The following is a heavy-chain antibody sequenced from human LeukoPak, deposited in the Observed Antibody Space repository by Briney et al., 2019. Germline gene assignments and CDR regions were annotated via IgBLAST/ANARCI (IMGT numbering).Heavy chain of an antibody. CDR1: GFTFSDYY. CDR3: ARLGGDIVVVPAAIRYYYMDV. D-gene: IGHD2-2*02. V-gene: IGHV3-11*01. Sequence: GGSLRLSCAASGFTFSDYYMSWIRQAPGKGLGWVSYISSSGSTIYYADSVKGRFTISRDNAKNSLYLQMNSLRAEDTAVYYCARLGGDIVVVPAAIRYYYMDVWGKGTTVTVSS. J-gene: IGHJ6*03. CDR2: ISSSGSTI.